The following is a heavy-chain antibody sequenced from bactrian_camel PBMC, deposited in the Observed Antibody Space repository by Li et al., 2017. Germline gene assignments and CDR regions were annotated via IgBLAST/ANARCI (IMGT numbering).Heavy chain of an antibody. Sequence: VQLVESGGGSVKAGGSLTLTCVASGYTYNRYCMGWFRLAPGKEREGVAIIDTDGSTFYADSVAGRFTISRDNAKNTLYLQMNSLKPEDTAMYYCANQRLNVRERYYGDGEDLQTDFLYWGKGTKVTVS. V-gene: IGHV3S1*01. CDR1: GYTYNRYC. J-gene: IGHJ7*01. CDR2: IDTDGST. D-gene: IGHD2*01.